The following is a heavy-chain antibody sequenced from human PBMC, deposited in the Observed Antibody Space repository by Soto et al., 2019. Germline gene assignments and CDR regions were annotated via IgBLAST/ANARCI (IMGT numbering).Heavy chain of an antibody. V-gene: IGHV3-11*01. CDR2: ISSSGSTI. CDR1: GFTFSDYY. Sequence: QVQLVESGGGLVKPGGSLRLSCAASGFTFSDYYMSWIRQAPGKGLEWVSYISSSGSTIYYADSVKGRFTISRDNAKNSLYLQMNSLRAEDTAVYYCERVTFNYDFWSGYRSYYFDYWGQGTLVTVSS. D-gene: IGHD3-3*01. CDR3: ERVTFNYDFWSGYRSYYFDY. J-gene: IGHJ4*02.